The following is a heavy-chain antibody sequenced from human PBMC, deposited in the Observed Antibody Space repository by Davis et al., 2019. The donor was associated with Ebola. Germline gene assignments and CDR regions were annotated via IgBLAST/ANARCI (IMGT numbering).Heavy chain of an antibody. CDR2: IKPDGSYK. CDR3: ARSSYQPDY. CDR1: GFTFSTNW. J-gene: IGHJ4*02. D-gene: IGHD2-2*01. Sequence: GESLKISCAASGFTFSTNWMSWVRQAPGKGLGWVATIKPDGSYKYFVDSVKGRFTISRDNAKDSLYLQMNGLRAEDTAVYYCARSSYQPDYWGQGTLVTVSS. V-gene: IGHV3-7*01.